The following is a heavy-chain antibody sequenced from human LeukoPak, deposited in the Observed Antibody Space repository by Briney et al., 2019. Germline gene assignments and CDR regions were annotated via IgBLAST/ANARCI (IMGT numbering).Heavy chain of an antibody. CDR3: ARGYWGSGY. D-gene: IGHD7-27*01. CDR1: GGSFSGYY. Sequence: SETLSLTCAVYGGSFSGYYWSWIRQPPGKGLEWIGEINHSGSANYNPSLKSRVTISVDTSKNQFSLKLSSVTAADTAVYYCARGYWGSGYWGQGTLVTVSS. CDR2: INHSGSA. J-gene: IGHJ4*02. V-gene: IGHV4-34*01.